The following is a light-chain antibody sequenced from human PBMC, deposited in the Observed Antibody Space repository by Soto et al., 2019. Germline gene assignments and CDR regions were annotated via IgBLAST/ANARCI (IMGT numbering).Light chain of an antibody. CDR3: QLRNNWSRT. CDR2: DAS. J-gene: IGKJ1*01. V-gene: IGKV3-11*01. Sequence: EIVLTQSPATLSLSPGERATRSCRASQSVGSVLAWYQQKPGQAPRLLIYDASNRATGIPARFSGSGSGTDFTLTISSLEPEDFAVYYCQLRNNWSRTFGQGTKVEI. CDR1: QSVGSV.